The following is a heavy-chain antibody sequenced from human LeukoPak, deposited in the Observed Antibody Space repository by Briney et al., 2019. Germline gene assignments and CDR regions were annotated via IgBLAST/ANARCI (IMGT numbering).Heavy chain of an antibody. J-gene: IGHJ4*02. CDR2: ISTSGSTI. D-gene: IGHD3-22*01. V-gene: IGHV3-48*03. CDR3: ARASERDYYDSSGYLTSWDY. Sequence: GGSLRLSCVASGFPFSSYEMTWVRQAPGKGLEWVSYISTSGSTINYADSVKGRFTISRDNAKNSLYLQMNSLRAEDTAVYYCARASERDYYDSSGYLTSWDYWGQGTLVTVSS. CDR1: GFPFSSYE.